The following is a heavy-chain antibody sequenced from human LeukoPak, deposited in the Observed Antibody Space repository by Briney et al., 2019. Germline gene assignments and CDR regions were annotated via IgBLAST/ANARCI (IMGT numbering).Heavy chain of an antibody. V-gene: IGHV4-38-2*02. CDR3: GSQKEWSLTEYHFDY. Sequence: SETLSLTCTVSGYSISSGYYCGWIRQPPGKGLEWIGSVYHSGSTHYNPSLKSRVTISMDKSKNQFSLKLTAVTAADTAVYYCGSQKEWSLTEYHFDYWGQGTLVTVSS. D-gene: IGHD3-3*01. CDR1: GYSISSGYY. J-gene: IGHJ4*02. CDR2: VYHSGST.